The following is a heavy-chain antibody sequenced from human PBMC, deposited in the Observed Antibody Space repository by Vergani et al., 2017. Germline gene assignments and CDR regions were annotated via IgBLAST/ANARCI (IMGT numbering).Heavy chain of an antibody. V-gene: IGHV3-74*01. Sequence: EVQLVESGGGLIHPGGSLRLSCEVSGFSFSGYWMHWVRQSPEKGLVWVSRIKSDGSITNYADSVKGRFTISRDNAKNTLYLEMNSLRGDDTAIYYCVRARCSGPCFMSNWFDFWGQGILVTVAS. D-gene: IGHD5-12*01. CDR1: GFSFSGYW. CDR2: IKSDGSIT. CDR3: VRARCSGPCFMSNWFDF. J-gene: IGHJ5*01.